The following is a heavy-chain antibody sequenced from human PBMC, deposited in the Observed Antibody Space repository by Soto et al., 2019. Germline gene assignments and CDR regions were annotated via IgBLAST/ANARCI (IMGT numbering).Heavy chain of an antibody. Sequence: EVQLLESGGGLVLPGGSLRLSCAASGFIFSDYSMSWVRQAPGKGLEWVSGISGRGGSTYYADSVKGRFTISRDSSRNTLFLQMNSLRAKDTALYFCARSSGDTWEQYYFDYWGQGTLVPVSS. CDR1: GFIFSDYS. CDR3: ARSSGDTWEQYYFDY. V-gene: IGHV3-23*01. D-gene: IGHD1-1*01. CDR2: ISGRGGST. J-gene: IGHJ4*02.